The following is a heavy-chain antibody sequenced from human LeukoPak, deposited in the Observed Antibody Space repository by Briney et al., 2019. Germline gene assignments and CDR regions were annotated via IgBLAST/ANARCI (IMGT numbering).Heavy chain of an antibody. D-gene: IGHD2-15*01. CDR2: ISGSDDGT. V-gene: IGHV3-23*01. CDR1: GFTFSTYA. Sequence: GGTLRLSCAASGFTFSTYAMSWVRQIPGKGLEWVSAISGSDDGTYYADSVKGRFTISRDNSRNTLYLQMNTLRAEDTAVYFCAKSPVSSCRGSFCYPFDYWGQGNLVTVSS. J-gene: IGHJ4*02. CDR3: AKSPVSSCRGSFCYPFDY.